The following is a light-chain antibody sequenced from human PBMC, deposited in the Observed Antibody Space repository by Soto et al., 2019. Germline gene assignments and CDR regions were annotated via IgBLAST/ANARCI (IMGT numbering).Light chain of an antibody. J-gene: IGKJ1*01. CDR2: GAS. CDR3: QQYNYWPWT. CDR1: QSVSSSY. V-gene: IGKV3-15*01. Sequence: IVLTQSPGTLSLSPGQRATLSFRASQSVSSSYLAWYQQKPGQAPRLLIYGASKRATGFPARFSGSGSGTDFTLTISILQSEDFAVYYCQQYNYWPWTFGQGTKVDIK.